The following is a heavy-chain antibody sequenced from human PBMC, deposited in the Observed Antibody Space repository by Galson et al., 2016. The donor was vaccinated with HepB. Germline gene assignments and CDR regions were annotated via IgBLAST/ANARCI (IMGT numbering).Heavy chain of an antibody. Sequence: SLRLSCAASGFTFSNAWMTWVRQAPGKGLEWISQISSRSSTIYYADSVKGRFTIPRDNAKNSLFLQMNSLRVEDMAIYFCAASVVLAGRSYWYFDLWGRGTLVTVSS. CDR2: ISSRSSTI. D-gene: IGHD2-21*01. J-gene: IGHJ2*01. V-gene: IGHV3-48*04. CDR3: AASVVLAGRSYWYFDL. CDR1: GFTFSNAW.